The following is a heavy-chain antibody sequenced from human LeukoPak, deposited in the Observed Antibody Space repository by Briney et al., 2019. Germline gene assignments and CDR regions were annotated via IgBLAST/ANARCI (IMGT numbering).Heavy chain of an antibody. CDR2: INHSGST. V-gene: IGHV4-34*01. CDR1: GGSFSGYY. CDR3: ARHIVVVPAAIEDYYYGMDV. Sequence: PSETLSLTCAVYGGSFSGYYWSWIRQPPGKGLEWIREINHSGSTNYNPSLKSRVTISVDTSKNQFSLKLSSVAAADTAVYYCARHIVVVPAAIEDYYYGMDVWGQGTTVTVSS. D-gene: IGHD2-2*02. J-gene: IGHJ6*02.